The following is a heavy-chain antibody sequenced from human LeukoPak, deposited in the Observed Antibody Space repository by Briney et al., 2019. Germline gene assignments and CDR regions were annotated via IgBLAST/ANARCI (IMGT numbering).Heavy chain of an antibody. J-gene: IGHJ4*02. Sequence: GGSLRLSCAASGFIFTNYFMSWVRQAPGKGLEWVVSIKHDGSEKYYVDSVRGRFTISRDNTKNSLYLQMSSLRAEDTAVYYCATDRGWRTSGYYLYYFEYWGQGTLVTFSS. V-gene: IGHV3-7*01. CDR3: ATDRGWRTSGYYLYYFEY. D-gene: IGHD3-3*01. CDR1: GFIFTNYF. CDR2: IKHDGSEK.